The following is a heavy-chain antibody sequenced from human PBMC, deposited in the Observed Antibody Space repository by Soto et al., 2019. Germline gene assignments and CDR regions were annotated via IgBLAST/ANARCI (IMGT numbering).Heavy chain of an antibody. Sequence: GGSLRLSCAASGFTFSSYSMNWVRQAPGKGLEWVSSISSSSSYIYYADSVKGRFTISRDNAKNSLYLQMNSLRAEDTAVYYCAREGQQLATDYYYYMDVWGKGTTVTVSS. D-gene: IGHD6-13*01. CDR1: GFTFSSYS. CDR3: AREGQQLATDYYYYMDV. V-gene: IGHV3-21*01. CDR2: ISSSSSYI. J-gene: IGHJ6*03.